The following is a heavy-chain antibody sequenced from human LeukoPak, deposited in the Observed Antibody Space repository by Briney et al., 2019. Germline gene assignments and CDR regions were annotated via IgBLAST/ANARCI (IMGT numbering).Heavy chain of an antibody. J-gene: IGHJ3*02. CDR3: ARAYDYWRTGDAFDI. V-gene: IGHV3-11*04. CDR1: GFTFSDYY. D-gene: IGHD3-16*01. CDR2: ISSSGSTI. Sequence: TGGSLRLSCAASGFTFSDYYMSWIRQAPGKGLEWVSYISSSGSTIYYADSVKGRFTISRDNAKNSLCLQMNSLRAEDTAVYYCARAYDYWRTGDAFDIWGQGTMVTVSS.